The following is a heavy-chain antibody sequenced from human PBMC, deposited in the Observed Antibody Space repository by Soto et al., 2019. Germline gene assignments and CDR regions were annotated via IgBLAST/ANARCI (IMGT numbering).Heavy chain of an antibody. D-gene: IGHD3-9*01. V-gene: IGHV1-18*01. CDR2: ISAYTGER. Sequence: GASVKVSCKASGYTFTTYGISWVRQAPGQGLEWVGWISAYTGEREYAQKLQGRVTLTTDTSTSTAYMELRSLRSDDTAVYFCARDPVLRDFDWPRGFFDYWGQGTLVTVS. CDR1: GYTFTTYG. J-gene: IGHJ4*02. CDR3: ARDPVLRDFDWPRGFFDY.